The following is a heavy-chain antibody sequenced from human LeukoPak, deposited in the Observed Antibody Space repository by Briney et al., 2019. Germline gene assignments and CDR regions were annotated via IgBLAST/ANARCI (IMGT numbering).Heavy chain of an antibody. V-gene: IGHV4-61*02. Sequence: SETLSLTCTVSGGSISSGSYYWSWIRQPAGKGLEWIGRMYPSGSTNYNPSLKSRVTISLDTSKNQFSLKMSSVTAADTAVYYCARGDASSSWYNYFDYWGQGTLVTVSS. J-gene: IGHJ4*02. CDR2: MYPSGST. CDR3: ARGDASSSWYNYFDY. CDR1: GGSISSGSYY. D-gene: IGHD6-13*01.